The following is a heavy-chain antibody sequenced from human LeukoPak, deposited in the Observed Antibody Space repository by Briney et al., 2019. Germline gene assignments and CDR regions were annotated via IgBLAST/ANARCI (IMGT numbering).Heavy chain of an antibody. CDR1: GGSISTYY. V-gene: IGHV4-59*01. J-gene: IGHJ4*02. Sequence: PSETLSLTCTVSGGSISTYYWSWIRQPPGKGLEWIGYISCSGSTNYNPSLKSRVTISVDTSKNQFSLKLNSVTAADTAVYYCARYIWGSYPTFEDYWGQGSLVTVSS. CDR2: ISCSGST. D-gene: IGHD3-16*02. CDR3: ARYIWGSYPTFEDY.